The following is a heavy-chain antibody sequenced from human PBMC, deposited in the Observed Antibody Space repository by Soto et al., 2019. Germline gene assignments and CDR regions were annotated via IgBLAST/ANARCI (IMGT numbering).Heavy chain of an antibody. D-gene: IGHD3-16*02. Sequence: QVQLMESGGGVVQPGRSLRLSCAASGFTFSNYAMHWVRQAPGKGLEWLAVISYDGSTIYYADSVKGRFTISRDNSKNPLYLQMNSLRTEDTAVDYCARDWAVIIYWGQGTLVTVSS. V-gene: IGHV3-30-3*01. J-gene: IGHJ4*02. CDR3: ARDWAVIIY. CDR2: ISYDGSTI. CDR1: GFTFSNYA.